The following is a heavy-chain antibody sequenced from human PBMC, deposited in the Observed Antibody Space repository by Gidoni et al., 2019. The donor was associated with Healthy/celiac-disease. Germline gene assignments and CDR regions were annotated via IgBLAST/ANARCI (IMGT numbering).Heavy chain of an antibody. CDR1: GGSISSGSYY. Sequence: QVQLQESGPGLVKPSQTLSLTCTVSGGSISSGSYYWCWIRQPAGKGLEWIGRIYTSGSTNYNPALKSRVTISVDTSKNQFSLKLSSVTAADTAVYYCAREVVVTHYFDYWGQGTLVTVSS. D-gene: IGHD2-21*02. CDR3: AREVVVTHYFDY. CDR2: IYTSGST. J-gene: IGHJ4*02. V-gene: IGHV4-61*02.